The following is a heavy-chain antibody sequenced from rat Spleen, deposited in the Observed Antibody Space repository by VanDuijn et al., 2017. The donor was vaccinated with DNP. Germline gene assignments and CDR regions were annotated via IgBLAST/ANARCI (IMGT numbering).Heavy chain of an antibody. Sequence: VQLVESGGGLVQPKESLKISCAASGFTFSNAAMYWVRQAPGKGLEWVARIRTKPNNYATYYADSVKGRFTISRDDSKSMVYLQMDNLKTEDTAMYYCTAAYYSGDAMDAWGQGTSVTVSS. D-gene: IGHD1-1*01. CDR3: TAAYYSGDAMDA. CDR2: IRTKPNNYAT. V-gene: IGHV10-5*01. CDR1: GFTFSNAA. J-gene: IGHJ4*01.